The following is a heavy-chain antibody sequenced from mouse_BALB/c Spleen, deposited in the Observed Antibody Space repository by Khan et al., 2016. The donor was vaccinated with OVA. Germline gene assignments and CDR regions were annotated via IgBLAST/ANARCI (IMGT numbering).Heavy chain of an antibody. CDR1: GFSLTNYS. J-gene: IGHJ3*01. CDR3: ARIVYDYGRGALFAY. D-gene: IGHD2-4*01. V-gene: IGHV2-2*02. CDR2: IWSAGST. Sequence: QVQLKESGPGLVQPSQSLSITCTVSGFSLTNYSVHWVRQSPGKGLEWLGVIWSAGSTDYNAAFISRLTIRKDNSRSQVFFKMNSLQPNDTAIYXCARIVYDYGRGALFAYWGQGTLVTVSA.